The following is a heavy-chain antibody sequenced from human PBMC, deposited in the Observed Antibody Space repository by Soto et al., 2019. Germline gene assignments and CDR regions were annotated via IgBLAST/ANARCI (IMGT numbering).Heavy chain of an antibody. D-gene: IGHD2-15*01. V-gene: IGHV2-70*11. CDR3: VRGGTYNWFDP. CDR1: GFSLRTSGMC. J-gene: IGHJ5*02. CDR2: IDCDDDK. Sequence: SGPTLVNPTQTLTLTCTFSGFSLRTSGMCVSWISQPPGKALEWLARIDCDDDKYYSTSLKTRLTISKDTSKNQVVLKMTNMDPVDTATYYCVRGGTYNWFDPWGQGTLVTVSS.